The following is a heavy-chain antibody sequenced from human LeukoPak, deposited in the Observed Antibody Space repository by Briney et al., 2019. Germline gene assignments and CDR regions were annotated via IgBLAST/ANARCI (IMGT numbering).Heavy chain of an antibody. V-gene: IGHV4-34*01. J-gene: IGHJ5*02. Sequence: SETLSLTCAVYCGSFSGYYWSWIRQPPGKGLEWIGEINHSGSTNYNPSLKSRVTISVDTSKNQFSLKLSSVTAADTAVYYCARAGYGDYGGWFDPWGQGTLVTVSS. D-gene: IGHD4-17*01. CDR3: ARAGYGDYGGWFDP. CDR2: INHSGST. CDR1: CGSFSGYY.